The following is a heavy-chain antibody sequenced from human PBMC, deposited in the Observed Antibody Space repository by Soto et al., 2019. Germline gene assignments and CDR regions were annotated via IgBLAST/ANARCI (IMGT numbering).Heavy chain of an antibody. J-gene: IGHJ5*02. CDR1: GGSFSGYY. D-gene: IGHD2-15*01. V-gene: IGHV4-34*01. CDR2: INHSGST. Sequence: SETLSLTCAVYGGSFSGYYWSLIRQPPGKGLEWIGEINHSGSTNYNPSLKSRVTISVDTSKNQFSLKLSSVTAADTAVYYCARGQRCSGGSCYSVWFDPWGQGTLVTVSS. CDR3: ARGQRCSGGSCYSVWFDP.